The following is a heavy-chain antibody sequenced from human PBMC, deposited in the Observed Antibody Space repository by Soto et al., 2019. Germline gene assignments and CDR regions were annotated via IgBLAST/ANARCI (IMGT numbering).Heavy chain of an antibody. D-gene: IGHD6-19*01. CDR3: AKTPHSSGWYFDY. CDR1: GFTFTNYA. CDR2: ISGSGVRT. J-gene: IGHJ4*02. Sequence: EMQLLESGGGLVQPGASLRLSCTASGFTFTNYAMSWARQAPGKGLEWVSTISGSGVRTYYADSVKGRFTISRDNSKNTLYLQMNSLRAEDTAVYYCAKTPHSSGWYFDYWGQGTLVTVSS. V-gene: IGHV3-23*01.